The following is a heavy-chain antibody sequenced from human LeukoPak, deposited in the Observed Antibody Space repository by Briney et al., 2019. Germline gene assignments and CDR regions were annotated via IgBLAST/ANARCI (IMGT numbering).Heavy chain of an antibody. CDR3: ARDRNSYGVDY. J-gene: IGHJ4*02. D-gene: IGHD5-18*01. V-gene: IGHV3-74*01. CDR2: INSDGSST. Sequence: GGSLRLSCAASGFTFSSYSMNWVRQAPGKGLVWVSRINSDGSSTSYADSVKGRFTISRDNAKNSLYLQMNSLRAEDTAVYYCARDRNSYGVDYWGQGTLVTVSS. CDR1: GFTFSSYS.